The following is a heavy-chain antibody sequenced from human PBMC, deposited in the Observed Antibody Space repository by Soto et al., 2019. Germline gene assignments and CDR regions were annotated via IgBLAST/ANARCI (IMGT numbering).Heavy chain of an antibody. V-gene: IGHV1-18*01. Sequence: QVQLVQSGGEVKKPGASVKVSCKASGYIFNSFGISWVRQAPGQGLEWMRWISAYTGNTKYAQNFQGRVTMTTDTSTSTAYMELRSLRSDDTAVYYCARRWTTGEIDYWGQGTLVTVSS. D-gene: IGHD4-17*01. CDR1: GYIFNSFG. J-gene: IGHJ4*02. CDR2: ISAYTGNT. CDR3: ARRWTTGEIDY.